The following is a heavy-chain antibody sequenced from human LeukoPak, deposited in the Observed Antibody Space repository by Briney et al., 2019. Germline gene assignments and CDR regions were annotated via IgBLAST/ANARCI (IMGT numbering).Heavy chain of an antibody. CDR1: GFTFSSYA. J-gene: IGHJ6*02. V-gene: IGHV3-23*01. D-gene: IGHD3-3*01. Sequence: HPGGSLRLSCAASGFTFSSYAMSWVRQAPGKGLEWVSAISGSGGSTYYADSVKGRFTISRDNSKNTLYLQMNSLRAEDTAVYYCAKNDYDFWSGLYYYGMDVWGQGTTVTVSS. CDR3: AKNDYDFWSGLYYYGMDV. CDR2: ISGSGGST.